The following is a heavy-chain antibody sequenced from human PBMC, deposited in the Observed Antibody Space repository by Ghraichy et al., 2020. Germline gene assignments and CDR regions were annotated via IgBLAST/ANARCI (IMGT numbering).Heavy chain of an antibody. CDR3: ARSPAPMATAYRFDY. CDR1: GGTFSSYA. J-gene: IGHJ4*02. V-gene: IGHV1-69*13. Sequence: SVKVSCKASGGTFSSYAISWVRQAPGQGLEWMGGIIPIFGTANYAQKFQGRVTITADESTSTAYMELSSLRSEDTAVYYCARSPAPMATAYRFDYWGQGILVTVSS. CDR2: IIPIFGTA. D-gene: IGHD5-24*01.